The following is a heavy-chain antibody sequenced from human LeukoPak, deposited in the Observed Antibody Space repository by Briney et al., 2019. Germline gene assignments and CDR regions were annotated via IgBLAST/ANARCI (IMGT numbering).Heavy chain of an antibody. CDR2: ICVSGGST. CDR3: AKFFAIAGGHQEFSVGFDY. V-gene: IGHV3-23*01. D-gene: IGHD3-16*02. J-gene: IGHJ4*02. Sequence: GPSLRLSCAASGFSFSSYAMSWVRQAAGEGLDWVSVICVSGGSTYYAVSVKGRFTISRDNSKNTLYLEMNSLRAEDTAVYYCAKFFAIAGGHQEFSVGFDYWGQGTLVTVSS. CDR1: GFSFSSYA.